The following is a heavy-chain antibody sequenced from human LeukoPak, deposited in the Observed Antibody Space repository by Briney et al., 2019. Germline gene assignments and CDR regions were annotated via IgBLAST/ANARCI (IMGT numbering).Heavy chain of an antibody. D-gene: IGHD3-10*01. J-gene: IGHJ4*02. CDR3: ARERMYSGSGSTFPYYDY. Sequence: PGGSLRLSWAPSRFTFRSYWMSWVRQSPGKGLEWVANIKPDGSEKYYVDSVKGRFTISRDNARNALFLEMNSLRAEDTAVYYCARERMYSGSGSTFPYYDYWGQGTLVIVSS. CDR1: RFTFRSYW. V-gene: IGHV3-7*01. CDR2: IKPDGSEK.